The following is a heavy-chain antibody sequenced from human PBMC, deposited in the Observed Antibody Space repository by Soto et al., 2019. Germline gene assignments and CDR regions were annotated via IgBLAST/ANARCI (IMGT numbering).Heavy chain of an antibody. CDR1: GGSISSYY. Sequence: SETLSLTCTVSGGSISSYYWSWIRQPPGKGLEWIGYIYYSGSTNYNPSLKSRVTISVDTSKNQFSLKLSSVTAADTAVYYCARLGVVVWFGDYYMDVWGKGTTVTVSS. CDR3: ARLGVVVWFGDYYMDV. J-gene: IGHJ6*03. CDR2: IYYSGST. D-gene: IGHD3-10*01. V-gene: IGHV4-59*08.